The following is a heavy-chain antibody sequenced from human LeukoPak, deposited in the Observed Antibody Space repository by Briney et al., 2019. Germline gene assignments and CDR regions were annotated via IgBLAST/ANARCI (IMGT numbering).Heavy chain of an antibody. CDR1: GFTFGDYV. Sequence: GGSLRLSCTASGFTFGDYVMSWVRQAPGKGLEWVGRIKGKSDGGTTDYAAPVKGRFTIARDDSKNTLDLQMNSLKTEDTAVYFCTTWVLWGQGTLVTVSS. CDR2: IKGKSDGGTT. J-gene: IGHJ4*02. V-gene: IGHV3-15*01. D-gene: IGHD1-26*01. CDR3: TTWVL.